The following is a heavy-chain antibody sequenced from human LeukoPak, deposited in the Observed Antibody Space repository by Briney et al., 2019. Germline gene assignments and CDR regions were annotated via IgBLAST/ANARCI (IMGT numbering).Heavy chain of an antibody. J-gene: IGHJ4*02. D-gene: IGHD3-9*01. CDR1: GFTFSSYA. CDR2: ISYDGSNK. V-gene: IGHV3-30-3*01. Sequence: GRSLRLSCAASGFTFSSYAMHWVRQAPGKGLEWVAVISYDGSNKYYADSVKGRFTISRDNSKNTLYLQMNSLRAEDTAVYYCARGYYDILTGSQYWGQGNLVTVSS. CDR3: ARGYYDILTGSQY.